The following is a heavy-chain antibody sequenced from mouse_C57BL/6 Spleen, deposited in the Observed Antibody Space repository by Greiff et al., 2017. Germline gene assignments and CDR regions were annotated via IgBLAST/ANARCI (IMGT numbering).Heavy chain of an antibody. V-gene: IGHV1-50*01. Sequence: VQLQQPGAELVKPGASVKLSCKASGYTFTSYWMQWVKQRPGQGLEWIGEIDPSDSYTNYDQKFKGKATLTVDTSSSTAYMQLSSLASEDSAVYYCASSSFTVAPYWGQGTTLTVSS. CDR1: GYTFTSYW. CDR3: ASSSFTVAPY. J-gene: IGHJ2*01. CDR2: IDPSDSYT. D-gene: IGHD1-1*01.